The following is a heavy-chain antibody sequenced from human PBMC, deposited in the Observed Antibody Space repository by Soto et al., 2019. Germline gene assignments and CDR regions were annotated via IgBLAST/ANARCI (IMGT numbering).Heavy chain of an antibody. V-gene: IGHV1-2*02. CDR3: ASKTGYCSGGSCYKVYYYGMDV. J-gene: IGHJ6*02. Sequence: GASVKVSCKASGYTFTGYYMHWVLQAPGQGLEWMGWINPNSGGTNYAQKFQGRVTITADKSTSTAYMELSSLRSEDTAVYYCASKTGYCSGGSCYKVYYYGMDVWGQGTTVTVSS. D-gene: IGHD2-15*01. CDR2: INPNSGGT. CDR1: GYTFTGYY.